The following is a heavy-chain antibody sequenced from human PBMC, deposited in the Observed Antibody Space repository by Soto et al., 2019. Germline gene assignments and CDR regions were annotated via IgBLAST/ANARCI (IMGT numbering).Heavy chain of an antibody. V-gene: IGHV3-48*02. CDR3: ARADDDCSSTSCYSVFAY. J-gene: IGHJ4*02. CDR2: ISSSSSTI. D-gene: IGHD2-2*02. Sequence: GGSLRLSCAASGFTFSSYSMNWVRQAPGKGLEWVSYISSSSSTIYYADSVKGRFTISRDNAKNSLYLQMNSLRDEDTAVYYCARADDDCSSTSCYSVFAYWGQGTLVTVSS. CDR1: GFTFSSYS.